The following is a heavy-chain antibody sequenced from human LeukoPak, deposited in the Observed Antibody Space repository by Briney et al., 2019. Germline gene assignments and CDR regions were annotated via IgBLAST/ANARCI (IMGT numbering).Heavy chain of an antibody. D-gene: IGHD6-19*01. J-gene: IGHJ4*02. CDR2: ITSSSSYI. Sequence: GGSLRLSCAASGFTFSSYSMNWVRQAPGKGLQWVSSITSSSSYIYYADSVKGRFTISRDNAKNSLYLQMNSLRAEDTAVYYCARDQGPGQWLVSGQDNWGQGTLVTVSS. CDR1: GFTFSSYS. CDR3: ARDQGPGQWLVSGQDN. V-gene: IGHV3-21*01.